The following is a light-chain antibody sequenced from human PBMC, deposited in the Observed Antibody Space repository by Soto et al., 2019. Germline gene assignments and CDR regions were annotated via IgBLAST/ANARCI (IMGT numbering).Light chain of an antibody. CDR2: WAS. V-gene: IGKV4-1*01. CDR1: QSVLYRSNNKNY. J-gene: IGKJ4*01. CDR3: QQYYATPLA. Sequence: DIVMTQSPDSLAVSLGERATINCKSSQSVLYRSNNKNYLAWYQQKPGQPPKLLIYWASTRESGVSDRFSGSGSGTDFTLTINSLQAEDVAVYYCQQYYATPLAFGGGTKVDIK.